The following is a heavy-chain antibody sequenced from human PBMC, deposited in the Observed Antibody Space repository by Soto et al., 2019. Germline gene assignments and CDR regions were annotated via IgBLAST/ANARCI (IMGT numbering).Heavy chain of an antibody. CDR2: TSYDGRNN. J-gene: IGHJ4*02. CDR1: GFTFRSYV. CDR3: ARWGTTGGLDV. Sequence: QVQLVESGGGVVQPGTSLRLSCVGSGFTFRSYVIHWVRQAPGKGLEWVALTSYDGRNNFYGNSVKGRFTISRDNSRNTVELQMDSLRLEDTAFYYCARWGTTGGLDVWGQGTLVSVSS. V-gene: IGHV3-33*05. D-gene: IGHD3-16*01.